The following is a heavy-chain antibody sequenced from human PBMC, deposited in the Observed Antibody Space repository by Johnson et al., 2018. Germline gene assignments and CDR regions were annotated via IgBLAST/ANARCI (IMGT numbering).Heavy chain of an antibody. Sequence: QVRLVQAGGGVVQPGRSLRLSCVASGFNVSRYDMHWVRQAPGKGLEWVAVISYDGSNKQYADSVKGRFTISSDNSKNTVYLQMNSLRAEDTAVYYCAKDKDWVTEHYGMDVWGQGTTVIVSS. CDR1: GFNVSRYD. V-gene: IGHV3-30*18. D-gene: IGHD1-14*01. CDR3: AKDKDWVTEHYGMDV. CDR2: ISYDGSNK. J-gene: IGHJ6*02.